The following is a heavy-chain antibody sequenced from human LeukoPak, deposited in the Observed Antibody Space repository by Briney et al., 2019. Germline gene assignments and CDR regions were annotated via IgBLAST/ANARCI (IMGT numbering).Heavy chain of an antibody. J-gene: IGHJ4*02. V-gene: IGHV3-74*01. Sequence: GGSLRLSCAASGSGFTFNNYWMHWVRQAPGKGLVWVSRINADGSTTSYADSVKGRFTISRDNAKNTLYLRMNSLRAEDTAVYYCARDLSEYGWFGELYYWGQGTLVTVSS. CDR3: ARDLSEYGWFGELYY. D-gene: IGHD3-10*01. CDR2: INADGSTT. CDR1: GSGFTFNNYW.